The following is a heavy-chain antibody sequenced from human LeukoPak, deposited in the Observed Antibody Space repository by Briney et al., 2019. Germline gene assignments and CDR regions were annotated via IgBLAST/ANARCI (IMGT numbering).Heavy chain of an antibody. CDR1: GGTFSSYA. Sequence: GSSVKVSCKASGGTFSSYAISWVGQAPGHGLEWIGRIIPIFGTANYAQKFQGRVTITTDESTSTAYMELSSLGSEDMAVYYCASYRSSGWNLFDYWGQGTLVTVSS. CDR2: IIPIFGTA. CDR3: ASYRSSGWNLFDY. J-gene: IGHJ4*02. V-gene: IGHV1-69*05. D-gene: IGHD6-19*01.